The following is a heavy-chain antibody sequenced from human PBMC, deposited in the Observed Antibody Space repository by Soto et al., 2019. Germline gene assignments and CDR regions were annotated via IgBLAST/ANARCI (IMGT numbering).Heavy chain of an antibody. Sequence: QVQLQESGPGLVKPSETLSLTCTVSGGSISSYYWSWIRQPPGKGLEWIGYIYYSGSTNYNPSLKSRVTRSVDTSKNQFSLKLSSVTAADTAVYYCARDLRHYYEENGYFDLWGRGTLVTVSS. CDR1: GGSISSYY. J-gene: IGHJ2*01. D-gene: IGHD3-22*01. CDR3: ARDLRHYYEENGYFDL. V-gene: IGHV4-59*01. CDR2: IYYSGST.